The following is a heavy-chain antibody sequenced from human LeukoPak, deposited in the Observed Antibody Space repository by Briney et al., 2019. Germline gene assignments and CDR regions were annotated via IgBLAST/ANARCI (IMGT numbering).Heavy chain of an antibody. D-gene: IGHD5-24*01. J-gene: IGHJ4*02. CDR3: ARLVDPEMATIVFDY. CDR2: IYPGDSDT. V-gene: IGHV5-51*01. CDR1: GSRFTSYW. Sequence: RGEPLEISWKASGSRFTSYWSAGVGQMPGKGLEWMGIIYPGDSDTRYSPSFQGQVTISADKSISTAYLQWSSLKASDTAMYYCARLVDPEMATIVFDYWGQGTLVTVSS.